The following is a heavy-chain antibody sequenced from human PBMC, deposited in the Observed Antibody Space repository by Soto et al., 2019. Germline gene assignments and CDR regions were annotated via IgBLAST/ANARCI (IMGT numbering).Heavy chain of an antibody. J-gene: IGHJ4*02. CDR1: GGSISSGDYY. CDR2: IYYSGNT. D-gene: IGHD2-2*01. CDR3: AREDCRSTSCSYSTGSYYFDY. V-gene: IGHV4-30-4*01. Sequence: QVQLQESGPELVKPSQTLSLTCTVSGGSISSGDYYWSWIRQPPGKGLEWIGYIYYSGNTYYNPSLKSRITMSVDTSKNQFSLTLSSVTAADTAVYYCAREDCRSTSCSYSTGSYYFDYWGQGTLVTLSS.